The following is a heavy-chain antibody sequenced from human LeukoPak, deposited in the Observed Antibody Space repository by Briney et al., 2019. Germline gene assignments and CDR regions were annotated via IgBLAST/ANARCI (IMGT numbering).Heavy chain of an antibody. CDR1: GYTFTSYY. CDR3: ARVLLWFGGNRGAFDI. Sequence: ASVKVSCKASGYTFTSYYKHWVRQAPGQGLEWMGIINPSGGSTSYAQKFQGRVTMTRDTSTSTVYMELSSLRSEDTAVYYCARVLLWFGGNRGAFDIWGQGTMVTVSS. CDR2: INPSGGST. D-gene: IGHD3-10*01. J-gene: IGHJ3*02. V-gene: IGHV1-46*01.